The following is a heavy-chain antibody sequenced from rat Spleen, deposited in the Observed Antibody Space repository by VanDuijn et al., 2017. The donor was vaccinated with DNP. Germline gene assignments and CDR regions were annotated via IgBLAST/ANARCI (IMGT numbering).Heavy chain of an antibody. CDR2: ISPSGGST. CDR1: GFSFSDYD. J-gene: IGHJ4*01. D-gene: IGHD1-4*01. Sequence: EVQLVESGGGLVQPGRSLKLSCAASGFSFSDYDMAWVRQAPPKGLEWVTAISPSGGSTYYRDSVKGRFTISRDNAKSTLYLQMDSLRSEDTATYYCARGARGAMDAWGQGTSVTVSS. V-gene: IGHV5-25*01. CDR3: ARGARGAMDA.